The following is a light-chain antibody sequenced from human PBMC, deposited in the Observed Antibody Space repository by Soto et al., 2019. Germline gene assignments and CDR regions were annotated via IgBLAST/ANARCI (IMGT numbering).Light chain of an antibody. Sequence: QSALTQPASVSASPGQSITISCTGTSSDVGGYKYVSWYQQQPGKAPKLIIYDVSSRPSGVSNRFSASKSGNTAALTISGLQGEDEAEDYCTSNTKSSTLYVFGTGTQLTVL. CDR1: SSDVGGYKY. CDR2: DVS. J-gene: IGLJ1*01. V-gene: IGLV2-14*03. CDR3: TSNTKSSTLYV.